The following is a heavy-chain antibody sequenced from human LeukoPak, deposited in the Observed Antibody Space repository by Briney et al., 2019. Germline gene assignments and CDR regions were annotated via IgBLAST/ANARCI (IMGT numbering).Heavy chain of an antibody. CDR3: ARSRGATYNDAFDM. Sequence: PGGSLRLSCAASGFTFSDYYMSWIRQAPGKGLEWVSYISSSGSTIYYADSVKGRFTISRDNAKNSLYLQMNSLRAEDTAVYYCARSRGATYNDAFDMWGQGTMVTVSS. CDR1: GFTFSDYY. J-gene: IGHJ3*02. V-gene: IGHV3-11*01. CDR2: ISSSGSTI. D-gene: IGHD1-26*01.